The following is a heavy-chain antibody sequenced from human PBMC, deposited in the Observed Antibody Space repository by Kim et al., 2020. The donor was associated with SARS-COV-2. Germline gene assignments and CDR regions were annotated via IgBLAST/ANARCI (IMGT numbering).Heavy chain of an antibody. D-gene: IGHD4-17*01. V-gene: IGHV3-33*01. CDR3: TRDPGFGDYAAVGYSFALDV. Sequence: GGSLRLSCGASGFTFRNYGMHWVRQAPGKELEWVALIKYEGSVKDYADSVKGRFTVARDNSKNTLYLQMSSLRVDDTAVYYCTRDPGFGDYAAVGYSFALDVWGRGTTVVVSS. CDR1: GFTFRNYG. CDR2: IKYEGSVK. J-gene: IGHJ6*02.